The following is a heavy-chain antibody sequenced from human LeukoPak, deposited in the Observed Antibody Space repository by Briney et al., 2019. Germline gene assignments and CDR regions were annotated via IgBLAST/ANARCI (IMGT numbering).Heavy chain of an antibody. J-gene: IGHJ6*03. CDR1: GFTFDDYA. D-gene: IGHD1-1*01. CDR2: ISWNSGSI. CDR3: AKRTGTPYYYYYYMDV. Sequence: HPGGSLRLSCAASGFTFDDYAMHWVRQAPGKGLEWVSGISWNSGSIGYADSVKGRFTISRDNAKNSLYLQMNSLRAEDTAVYYCAKRTGTPYYYYYYMDVWGKGTTVTVSS. V-gene: IGHV3-9*01.